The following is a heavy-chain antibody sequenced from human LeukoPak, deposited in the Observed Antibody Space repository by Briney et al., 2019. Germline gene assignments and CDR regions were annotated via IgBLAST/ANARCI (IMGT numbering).Heavy chain of an antibody. V-gene: IGHV1-2*02. D-gene: IGHD2-2*01. CDR1: GYTFTGYY. Sequence: ASVKVSCKASGYTFTGYYMHWVRQAPGQGLEWMGWINPNSGGTNYAQKFQGRVTMTRDTSIGTAYMELSRLRSDDTAVYYCATDCSSTSSYLFDPWGQGTLVTVSS. CDR3: ATDCSSTSSYLFDP. J-gene: IGHJ5*02. CDR2: INPNSGGT.